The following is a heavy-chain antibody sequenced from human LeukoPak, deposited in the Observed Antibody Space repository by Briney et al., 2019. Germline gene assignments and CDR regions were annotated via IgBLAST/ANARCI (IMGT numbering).Heavy chain of an antibody. CDR2: INHSVST. Sequence: PSETLSLTCAVYGGSFSGYYWSWIRQPPGKGLEWIGEINHSVSTNYNPSLKSRVTISVDTSKNQFSLKLSSVTAADTAVYYCARGKYDSSGYPPPLRFFDYWGQGTLVTVSS. CDR3: ARGKYDSSGYPPPLRFFDY. V-gene: IGHV4-34*01. D-gene: IGHD3-22*01. J-gene: IGHJ4*02. CDR1: GGSFSGYY.